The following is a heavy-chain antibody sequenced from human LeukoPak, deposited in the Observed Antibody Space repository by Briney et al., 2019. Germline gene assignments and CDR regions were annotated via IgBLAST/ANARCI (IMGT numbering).Heavy chain of an antibody. Sequence: PGGSLRLSCAASGFTFSNYSMNWVRQAPGKGLEWVSYISSSRSTIYYADSVKGRFTIFRNNAKNSLYLQMNSLRAEDTAVYYCARRGPYYFDYWGQGTLVTVSS. CDR3: ARRGPYYFDY. V-gene: IGHV3-48*01. D-gene: IGHD3-10*01. J-gene: IGHJ4*02. CDR1: GFTFSNYS. CDR2: ISSSRSTI.